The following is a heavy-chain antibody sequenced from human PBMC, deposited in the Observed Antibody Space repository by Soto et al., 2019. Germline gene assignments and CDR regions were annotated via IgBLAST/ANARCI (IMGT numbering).Heavy chain of an antibody. CDR3: ARLGAQEIDP. V-gene: IGHV4-59*08. CDR2: IYYSGST. CDR1: GGSISTYH. J-gene: IGHJ5*02. D-gene: IGHD3-16*01. Sequence: SETLSLTCTVSGGSISTYHWSWIRQPPGKGLELIGYIYYSGSTNYNPSLKSRVTISVDTSKNQFSLKLSSVTAADTAVYYCARLGAQEIDPWGQGTLVTVS.